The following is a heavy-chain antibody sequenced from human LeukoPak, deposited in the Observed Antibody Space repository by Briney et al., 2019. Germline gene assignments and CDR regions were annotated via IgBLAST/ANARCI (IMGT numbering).Heavy chain of an antibody. D-gene: IGHD3-3*01. CDR2: ISAYNGNT. J-gene: IGHJ4*02. V-gene: IGHV1-18*01. Sequence: ASVKVSCKASGYTFTSYGISWVRQAPGQGLEWMGWISAYNGNTNYAQKLQGRVTMTTDTSTSTAYMELRSLRSDDTAVYYCARDRPKYYDFWSGYSGDYWGQGTLVTVS. CDR3: ARDRPKYYDFWSGYSGDY. CDR1: GYTFTSYG.